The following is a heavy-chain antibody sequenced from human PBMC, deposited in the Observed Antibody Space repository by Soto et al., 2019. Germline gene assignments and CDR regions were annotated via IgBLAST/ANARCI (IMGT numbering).Heavy chain of an antibody. D-gene: IGHD3-22*01. CDR1: GGSISSGGYY. CDR3: ARAPFSTWYYYDSSGYHFDY. J-gene: IGHJ4*02. CDR2: IYYSGST. V-gene: IGHV4-31*03. Sequence: SETLSLTCTVSGGSISSGGYYWSWIRQHPGKGLEWIGYIYYSGSTYYNPSLKSRVTISVDTSKNQFSLKLSSVTAADTAVYYCARAPFSTWYYYDSSGYHFDYWGQGTLVTVSS.